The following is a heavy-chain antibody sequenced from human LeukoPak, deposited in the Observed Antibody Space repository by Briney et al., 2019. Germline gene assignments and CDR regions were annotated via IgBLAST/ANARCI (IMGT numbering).Heavy chain of an antibody. CDR3: ARSAVGTSCCTAVDY. CDR1: GFTFSTYA. CDR2: ISTSGDRT. D-gene: IGHD1-26*01. J-gene: IGHJ4*02. V-gene: IGHV3-23*01. Sequence: GGSLRLSCAASGFTFSTYAMTWVRQAPGKGLEWVSGISTSGDRTYYADSVKGRFTISRDNSKNTLYLQMNSLRAEDTAEYYCARSAVGTSCCTAVDYWGQGTLVTVAS.